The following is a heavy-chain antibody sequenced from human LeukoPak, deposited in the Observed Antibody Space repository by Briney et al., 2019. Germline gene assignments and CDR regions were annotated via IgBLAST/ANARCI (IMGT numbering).Heavy chain of an antibody. CDR2: ISSSSSYI. CDR3: ASEGKDLRLGYYNSGMDV. V-gene: IGHV3-21*01. Sequence: GGSLRLSCAASRFIFSTYSLHWVRQAPGKGLEWVSSISSSSSYINYADSVKGRFTISRDNAKNSLYLQMNSLRAEDTAVYYCASEGKDLRLGYYNSGMDVWGQGTTVSVS. D-gene: IGHD3-16*01. J-gene: IGHJ6*02. CDR1: RFIFSTYS.